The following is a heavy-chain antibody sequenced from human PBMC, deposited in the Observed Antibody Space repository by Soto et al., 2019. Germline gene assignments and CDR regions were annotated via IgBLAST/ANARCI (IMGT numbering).Heavy chain of an antibody. D-gene: IGHD1-1*01. V-gene: IGHV1-2*02. CDR1: GYILTALD. Sequence: SLKLSCKPSGYILTALDIHVVRQAPGQGLEWMGWIDPRSGGRRITQKFQGRVTMTRDTSTSTVYMELHSVDIADTAVYYCARARYWNLDSWGQGTPVTVSS. J-gene: IGHJ4*02. CDR3: ARARYWNLDS. CDR2: IDPRSGGR.